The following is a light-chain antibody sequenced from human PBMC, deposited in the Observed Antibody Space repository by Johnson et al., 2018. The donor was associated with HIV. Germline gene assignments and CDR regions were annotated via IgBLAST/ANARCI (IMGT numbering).Light chain of an antibody. V-gene: IGLV1-51*01. CDR1: SSNIGYNY. CDR3: GTWDTSLGAQYV. CDR2: DID. Sequence: QSVLTQPPSVSAAPGQKVTISCSGSSSNIGYNYVSWYQQVPGTAPKLLIYDIDKRPSGIPDRFSGSKSGTSATLGITGLQTGDEADYYCGTWDTSLGAQYVFGSGTKVTVL. J-gene: IGLJ1*01.